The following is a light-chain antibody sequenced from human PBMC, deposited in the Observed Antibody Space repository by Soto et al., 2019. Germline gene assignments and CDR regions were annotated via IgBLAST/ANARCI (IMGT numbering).Light chain of an antibody. CDR3: QSYDSDFVV. CDR2: EVA. Sequence: QSALTQTASVSGSPGQSITMSCTGTSSDVGGYNFVSWYQQHPGKAPKLIVHEVANRLSGVSGRFSGSKSGNTAFLTISGLQAEDEAVYYCQSYDSDFVVFGGGTKLTVL. CDR1: SSDVGGYNF. V-gene: IGLV2-14*03. J-gene: IGLJ2*01.